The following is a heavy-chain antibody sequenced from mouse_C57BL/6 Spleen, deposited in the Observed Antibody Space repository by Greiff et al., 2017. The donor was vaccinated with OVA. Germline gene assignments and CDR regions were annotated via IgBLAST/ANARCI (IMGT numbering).Heavy chain of an antibody. V-gene: IGHV1-64*01. D-gene: IGHD2-3*01. J-gene: IGHJ2*01. CDR2: IHPNSGST. Sequence: VQLQQPGAELVKPGASVKLSCKASGYTFTSYWMHWVKQRPGQGLEWIGMIHPNSGSTNYNEKFKSKATLTVDKSSSTAYMQLSSLTSEDSAVYYCARGGYDGYYGDYFDYWGQGTTLTVSS. CDR1: GYTFTSYW. CDR3: ARGGYDGYYGDYFDY.